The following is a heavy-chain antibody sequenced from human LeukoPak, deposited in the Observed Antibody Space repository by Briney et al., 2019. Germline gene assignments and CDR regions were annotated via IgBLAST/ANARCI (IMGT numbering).Heavy chain of an antibody. CDR3: ASLLGTHFDF. D-gene: IGHD7-27*01. V-gene: IGHV4-59*01. Sequence: SETLSLTCTVSGGSISSYYWSWIRQPPGKGLEWIGYIYYSGSTNYNPSLKSRVTISVDTSKNQLSLKLSSVTAADTAVYYCASLLGTHFDFWGQGTLVTVSS. J-gene: IGHJ4*02. CDR2: IYYSGST. CDR1: GGSISSYY.